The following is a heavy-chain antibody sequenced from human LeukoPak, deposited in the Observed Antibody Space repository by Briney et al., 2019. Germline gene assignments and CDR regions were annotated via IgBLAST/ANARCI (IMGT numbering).Heavy chain of an antibody. Sequence: GGSLRLSCAASRFTFSSYWMHWVRQAPGKGLVWVSRINSDGSSTSYADSVKGRFTISRDNAKNTLYLQMNSLRAEDTAVYYCARDGVVVPAAPKSYYYMDVWGKGTTVTVSS. V-gene: IGHV3-74*01. CDR3: ARDGVVVPAAPKSYYYMDV. CDR2: INSDGSST. CDR1: RFTFSSYW. D-gene: IGHD2-2*01. J-gene: IGHJ6*03.